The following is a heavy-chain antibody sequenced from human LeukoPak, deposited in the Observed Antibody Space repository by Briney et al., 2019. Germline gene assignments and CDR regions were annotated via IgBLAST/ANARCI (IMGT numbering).Heavy chain of an antibody. J-gene: IGHJ3*02. Sequence: ASETLSLTCTVSGGSISSDHWNWIRQPPGKGLEWIGCTFYSGRTYYNPSLKSRLTISVDMSKSQFSLRLTSVTAADTAVYYCARKNDFEIWGQGTLVTVSS. CDR2: TFYSGRT. V-gene: IGHV4-59*01. CDR3: ARKNDFEI. D-gene: IGHD2/OR15-2a*01. CDR1: GGSISSDH.